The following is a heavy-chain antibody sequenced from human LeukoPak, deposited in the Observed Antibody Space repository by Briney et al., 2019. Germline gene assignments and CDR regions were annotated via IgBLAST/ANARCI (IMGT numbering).Heavy chain of an antibody. CDR1: GGSISSYY. V-gene: IGHV4-4*07. CDR3: ARDAGEAVAALNGFDP. CDR2: IYTSGST. D-gene: IGHD6-19*01. Sequence: KPSETLSLTCTVSGGSISSYYWSWIRQPAGKGLEWIGRIYTSGSTNYNPSLKSRVTMSVDTSKNQFSLKLSSVTAADTAVYYCARDAGEAVAALNGFDPWGHGTLVTVSS. J-gene: IGHJ5*02.